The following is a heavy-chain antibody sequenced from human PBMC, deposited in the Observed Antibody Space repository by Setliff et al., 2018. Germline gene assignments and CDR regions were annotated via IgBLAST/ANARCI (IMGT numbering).Heavy chain of an antibody. J-gene: IGHJ6*03. CDR2: IYIGGSA. D-gene: IGHD6-19*01. CDR3: AREQWLDPPGYYYVDV. V-gene: IGHV4-4*07. CDR1: GGSISSYY. Sequence: PSETLSLTCTVSGGSISSYYWSWIRQPAGKGLEWIGHIYIGGSANYNPSLKSRVTMSIDTSKNQFPLKLNSVTAADMAVYYCAREQWLDPPGYYYVDVWAKGTTVTVSS.